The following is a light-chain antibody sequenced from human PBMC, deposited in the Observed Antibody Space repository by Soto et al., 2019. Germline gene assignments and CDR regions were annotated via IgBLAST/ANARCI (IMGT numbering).Light chain of an antibody. Sequence: QSALTQPASVSGSPGQSITISCNGTSSDVGGYNYVSWYQQHPGKAPKLMIYEVSNRPSGVSNRFSGSKSANTASLTISGLQAEDEADYYCSSYTSSSTYVFGTGTKLTVL. CDR3: SSYTSSSTYV. CDR2: EVS. V-gene: IGLV2-14*01. CDR1: SSDVGGYNY. J-gene: IGLJ1*01.